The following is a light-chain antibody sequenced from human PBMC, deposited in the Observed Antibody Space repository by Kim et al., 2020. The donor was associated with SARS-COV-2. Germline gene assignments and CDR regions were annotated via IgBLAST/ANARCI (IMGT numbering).Light chain of an antibody. V-gene: IGKV1-17*03. Sequence: ASVWDRVPLICRASQGISSDLALFPQKQVKVPKRLIYPASSLQSGVPSRFSGSGSGTELSLTITSLQPQDFATYYCLQHDSYPLTFGGGTKVYIK. J-gene: IGKJ4*01. CDR2: PAS. CDR3: LQHDSYPLT. CDR1: QGISSD.